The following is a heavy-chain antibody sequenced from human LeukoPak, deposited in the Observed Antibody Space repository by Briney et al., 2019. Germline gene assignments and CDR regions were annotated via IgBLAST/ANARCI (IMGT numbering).Heavy chain of an antibody. V-gene: IGHV3-53*01. CDR3: ARGTVTTPLDY. Sequence: PGGSLRLSCAASGFTVSSNYMSWVRQAPGKGLEWVSVIYSGDSTYYADSVKGRFTISRDNSKNTLYLQMNSLRAEDTAVYYCARGTVTTPLDYWGQGTLVTVSS. CDR2: IYSGDST. CDR1: GFTVSSNY. D-gene: IGHD4-17*01. J-gene: IGHJ4*02.